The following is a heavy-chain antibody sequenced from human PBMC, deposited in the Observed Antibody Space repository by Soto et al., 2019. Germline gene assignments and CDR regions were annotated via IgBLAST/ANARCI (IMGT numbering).Heavy chain of an antibody. Sequence: QVQLVQSGSEVKKPGSSVRVSCKTSGDTFSIYTISWVRQAPGQGLEWMGRVLPFLDITSYSQRFQGRVTITADRSTTTAYMELTSLRSEDTAVYYCARDRESSNCPNFDSWGQGTLVTVSS. V-gene: IGHV1-69*02. D-gene: IGHD6-13*01. CDR1: GDTFSIYT. CDR2: VLPFLDIT. J-gene: IGHJ4*02. CDR3: ARDRESSNCPNFDS.